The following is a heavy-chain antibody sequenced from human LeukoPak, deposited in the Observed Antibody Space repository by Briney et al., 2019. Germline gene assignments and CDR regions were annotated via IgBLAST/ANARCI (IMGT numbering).Heavy chain of an antibody. J-gene: IGHJ6*02. CDR2: ISRNGGST. CDR1: GFTFSSYA. CDR3: ARAGIYGDYGFYYYYGMDV. D-gene: IGHD4-17*01. Sequence: GGSLRLSCAASGFTFSSYAMHWVRQAPGKGLEYVSAISRNGGSTYYANSVKGRFTISRDNSKNTLYLQMGSLRAEDMAVYYCARAGIYGDYGFYYYYGMDVWGQGTTVTVSS. V-gene: IGHV3-64*01.